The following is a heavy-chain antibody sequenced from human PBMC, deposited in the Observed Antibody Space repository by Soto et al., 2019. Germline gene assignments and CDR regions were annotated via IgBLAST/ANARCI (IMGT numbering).Heavy chain of an antibody. CDR3: ARRWGRTFDY. CDR2: INHSGST. Sequence: SETLSLTCAVSGGSISSGGYSWTWIRQPPGTGLEWIGEINHSGSTNYNPSLKSRVTISVDTSKNQFSLKLSSVTAADTAVYYCARRWGRTFDYWGQGTLVTVSS. D-gene: IGHD7-27*01. V-gene: IGHV4-61*08. J-gene: IGHJ4*02. CDR1: GGSISSGGYS.